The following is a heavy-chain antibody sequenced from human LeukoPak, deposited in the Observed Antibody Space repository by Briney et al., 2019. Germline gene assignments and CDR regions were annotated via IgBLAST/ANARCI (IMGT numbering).Heavy chain of an antibody. CDR1: GFTFSSYE. CDR2: ISSSGSTI. Sequence: GGSLRLSCAASGFTFSSYEMNWVRQAPGKGLEWVSYISSSGSTIYYADSVKGRFTISRDNAKNSLYLQMNSLRAEDAAVYYCARVAVAGTSFDYWGQGTLVTVSS. V-gene: IGHV3-48*03. CDR3: ARVAVAGTSFDY. D-gene: IGHD6-19*01. J-gene: IGHJ4*02.